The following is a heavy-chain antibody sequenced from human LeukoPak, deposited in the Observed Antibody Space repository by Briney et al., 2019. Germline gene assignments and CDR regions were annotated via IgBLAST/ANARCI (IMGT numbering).Heavy chain of an antibody. CDR2: ISGSGGST. J-gene: IGHJ4*02. CDR1: GFTFSSYA. D-gene: IGHD2-2*02. V-gene: IGHV3-23*01. CDR3: AKESGVVVPAAIVDYFDY. Sequence: PGGSMRLAWAASGFTFSSYAMSWVRQAPGKGLEWVSAISGSGGSTYYADSVKGRFTISRDNSKNTLYLQMNSLRAEDTAVYYCAKESGVVVPAAIVDYFDYWGQGTLVTVSS.